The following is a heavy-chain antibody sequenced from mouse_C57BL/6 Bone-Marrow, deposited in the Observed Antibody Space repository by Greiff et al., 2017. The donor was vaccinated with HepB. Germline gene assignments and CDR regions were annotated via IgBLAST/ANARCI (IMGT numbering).Heavy chain of an antibody. Sequence: QVQLQQSGAELVKPGASVKLSCKASGYTFTSYWMHWVKQGPGQGLEWIGMIHPNSGSTNYNEKFKSKATLTVDKSSSTAYMQLSSLTSEDSAVYYCARNTTVVATEYFDVWGTGTTVTVSS. CDR2: IHPNSGST. CDR3: ARNTTVVATEYFDV. D-gene: IGHD1-1*01. V-gene: IGHV1-64*01. CDR1: GYTFTSYW. J-gene: IGHJ1*03.